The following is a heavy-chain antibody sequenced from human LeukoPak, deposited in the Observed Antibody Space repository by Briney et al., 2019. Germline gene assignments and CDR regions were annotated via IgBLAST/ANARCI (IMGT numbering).Heavy chain of an antibody. Sequence: GGSLRLSCAASGFIFSSYWMHWVRQAPGKGLVWVSRINSDGSSTSYADSVKGRFTISRDNAKNTLYLRMNSLRAEDTAVYYCAKDRTVGASYWYFDLWGRGTLVTVSS. CDR2: INSDGSST. D-gene: IGHD1-26*01. CDR1: GFIFSSYW. V-gene: IGHV3-74*01. J-gene: IGHJ2*01. CDR3: AKDRTVGASYWYFDL.